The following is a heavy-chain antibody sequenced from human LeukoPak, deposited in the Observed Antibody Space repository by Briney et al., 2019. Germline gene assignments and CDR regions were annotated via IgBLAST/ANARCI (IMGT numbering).Heavy chain of an antibody. V-gene: IGHV3-30*02. CDR2: IRYDGSNK. D-gene: IGHD6-13*01. CDR1: GFTFSSYG. Sequence: GGSLRLSCAASGFTFSSYGMHWVRQAPGKGLEWVAFIRYDGSNKYYADSVKGRFTISRDNSKNTLYLQMNSLRAEDTAVYYCAKLGYIAAPGDWFDPWGQGTLVTVSS. CDR3: AKLGYIAAPGDWFDP. J-gene: IGHJ5*02.